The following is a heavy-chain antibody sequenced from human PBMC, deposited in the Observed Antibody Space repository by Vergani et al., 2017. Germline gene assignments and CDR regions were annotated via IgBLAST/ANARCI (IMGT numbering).Heavy chain of an antibody. D-gene: IGHD5-18*01. Sequence: QVQLQESGPGLVKPSETLSLTCTVSGGSISSYYWSWTRQPPGKGLEWIGYIYYSGSTNYNPSLKSRVPISVDTSKNQFSLKLSSVTAADTAVYYCARQYSYGYAFDIWGQGTMVTVSS. CDR3: ARQYSYGYAFDI. V-gene: IGHV4-59*08. J-gene: IGHJ3*02. CDR2: IYYSGST. CDR1: GGSISSYY.